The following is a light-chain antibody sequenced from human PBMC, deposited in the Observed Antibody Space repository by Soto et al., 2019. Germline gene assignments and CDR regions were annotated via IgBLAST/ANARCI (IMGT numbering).Light chain of an antibody. CDR1: SSDIGGYNY. V-gene: IGLV2-8*01. CDR3: SSYAGTNNVI. J-gene: IGLJ2*01. Sequence: QSDLTQPPSASGSPGQAVTISFTGTSSDIGGYNYVSWYQHHPGKAPKLMIYEVNKRPSGVPDRFSGSKSGNTASLTVSGLQAEDEADYYCSSYAGTNNVIFGGGTKLTVL. CDR2: EVN.